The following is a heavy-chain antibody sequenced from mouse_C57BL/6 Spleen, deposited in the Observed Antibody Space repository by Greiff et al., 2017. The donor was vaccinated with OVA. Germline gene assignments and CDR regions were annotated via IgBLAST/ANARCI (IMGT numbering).Heavy chain of an antibody. CDR2: FYPGSGSI. CDR3: TRQGDGYYSLDY. CDR1: GYTFTEYT. Sequence: VQLQESGAELVKPGASVKLSCKASGYTFTEYTIHWVKQRSGQGLEWIGWFYPGSGSIKYNKKFKDKATLTADKSSSTAYMELSSLTSEDSAVYCCTRQGDGYYSLDYWGQGTSVTVSS. D-gene: IGHD1-1*01. V-gene: IGHV1-62-2*01. J-gene: IGHJ4*01.